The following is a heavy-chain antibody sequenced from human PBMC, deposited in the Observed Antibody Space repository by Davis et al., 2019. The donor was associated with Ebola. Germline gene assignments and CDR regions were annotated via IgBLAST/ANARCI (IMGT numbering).Heavy chain of an antibody. V-gene: IGHV4-34*01. Sequence: MPGGSLRLSCAASGFTFSSYWMSWIRQPPGKGLEWIGEINHSGSTNYNPSLKSRVTISVDTSKNQFSLKLSSVTAADTAVYYCARALYYYDSSGYYSYWGQGTLVTVSS. CDR1: GFTFSSYW. J-gene: IGHJ4*02. CDR3: ARALYYYDSSGYYSY. CDR2: INHSGST. D-gene: IGHD3-22*01.